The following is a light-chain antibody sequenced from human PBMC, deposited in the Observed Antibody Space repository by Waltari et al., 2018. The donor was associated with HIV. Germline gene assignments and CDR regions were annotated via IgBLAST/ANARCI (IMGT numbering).Light chain of an antibody. V-gene: IGKV3-20*01. Sequence: DIVLTQSPGTLSLSPGERATLYCRASQSVDTTYLAWYQQKPGQAPRLLIYGVSSRATGIPDRFSGSGSETDFALTISRLEPEDFAVYYCQHYAISPPMYTFGQGTKLEIK. J-gene: IGKJ2*01. CDR3: QHYAISPPMYT. CDR1: QSVDTTY. CDR2: GVS.